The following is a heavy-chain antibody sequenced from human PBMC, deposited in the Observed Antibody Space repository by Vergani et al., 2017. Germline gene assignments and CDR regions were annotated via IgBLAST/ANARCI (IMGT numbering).Heavy chain of an antibody. CDR2: IYSTGST. CDR1: GDSISSGVYY. V-gene: IGHV4-31*03. Sequence: QVQLQESGPGLVKPSQTLSLTCSVSGDSISSGVYYWNWIRQHPGKGLEWIGYIYSTGSTNHNPSLRRRINMSVDTSKNQFSRKLNSVTAADTDMYYCARMGGYDEGDAFRIGYFDAWGPGILVTVSS. D-gene: IGHD3-22*01. CDR3: ARMGGYDEGDAFRIGYFDA. J-gene: IGHJ4*02.